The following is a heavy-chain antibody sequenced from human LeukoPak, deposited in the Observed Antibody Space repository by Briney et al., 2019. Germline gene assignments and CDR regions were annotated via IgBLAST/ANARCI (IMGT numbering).Heavy chain of an antibody. CDR2: ISSTGSLM. D-gene: IGHD6-6*01. J-gene: IGHJ4*02. CDR1: GFTFTDYY. Sequence: GGSLRLSCAASGFTFTDYYLSWIRQAPGKGLEWVAYISSTGSLMYYAHPVKGRFTISRDNAQNLVYLQMNSLRAEDTAVYYCGGEPYGTSSDRLDYWGQGTLVTVSS. CDR3: GGEPYGTSSDRLDY. V-gene: IGHV3-11*04.